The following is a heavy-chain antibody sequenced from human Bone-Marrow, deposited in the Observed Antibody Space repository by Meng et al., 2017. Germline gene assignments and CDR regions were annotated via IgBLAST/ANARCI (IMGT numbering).Heavy chain of an antibody. Sequence: VHLRQWGAGLLKPSEALSLTCVVSGGSFSDYYWSWIRQPPGKGLEWIGEINHSGSTNYNPSLEGRATISVDTSQNNLSLKLSSVTAADSAVYYCARGPTTMAHDFDYWGQGTLATVSS. V-gene: IGHV4-34*01. D-gene: IGHD4-11*01. CDR2: INHSGST. CDR1: GGSFSDYY. J-gene: IGHJ4*02. CDR3: ARGPTTMAHDFDY.